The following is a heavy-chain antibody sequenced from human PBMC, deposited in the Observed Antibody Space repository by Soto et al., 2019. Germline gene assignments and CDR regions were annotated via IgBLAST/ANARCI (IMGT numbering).Heavy chain of an antibody. CDR2: INHSGST. V-gene: IGHV4-34*01. J-gene: IGHJ4*02. Sequence: QVQLQQWGAGLLKPSETLSLTCAVYGGSFSGNYWSWIRQTPGKGLEWIGEINHSGSTNYNPSLKSRVTISVDTSKNQFSMKMRSVTAAYRAVYYCARGRISSTSPLGYWGQGTLVTVSS. D-gene: IGHD2-2*01. CDR1: GGSFSGNY. CDR3: ARGRISSTSPLGY.